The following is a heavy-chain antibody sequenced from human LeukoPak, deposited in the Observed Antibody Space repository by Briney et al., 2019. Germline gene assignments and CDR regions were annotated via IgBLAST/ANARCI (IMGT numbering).Heavy chain of an antibody. D-gene: IGHD1-26*01. CDR3: ARTLTSGSYRFDY. V-gene: IGHV3-23*01. J-gene: IGHJ4*02. CDR1: GFTFSSYA. Sequence: GGSLRLSCAASGFTFSSYAMGWVRQAPGKGLEWVSAISGSGGSTYYADSVKGRFTISRDNSKNTLYLQMNSLRAEDTAVYYCARTLTSGSYRFDYWGQGTLVTVSS. CDR2: ISGSGGST.